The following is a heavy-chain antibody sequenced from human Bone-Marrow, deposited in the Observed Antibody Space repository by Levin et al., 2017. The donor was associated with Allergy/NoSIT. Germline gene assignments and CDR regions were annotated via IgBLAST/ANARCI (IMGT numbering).Heavy chain of an antibody. Sequence: RGESLKISCAASGFTFSSYSMNWVRQAPGKGLEWVSSISSSSSYIYYADSVKGRFTISRDNAKNSLYLQMNSLRAEDTAVYYCARSITMVRGVIDPWGQGTLVTVSS. CDR2: ISSSSSYI. CDR3: ARSITMVRGVIDP. J-gene: IGHJ5*02. V-gene: IGHV3-21*01. CDR1: GFTFSSYS. D-gene: IGHD3-10*01.